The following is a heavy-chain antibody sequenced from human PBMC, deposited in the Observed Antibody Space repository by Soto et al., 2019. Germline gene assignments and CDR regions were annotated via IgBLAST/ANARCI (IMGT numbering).Heavy chain of an antibody. CDR1: GYSFTIYW. Sequence: PEESLTISCEVSGYSFTIYWIVWVLQMPGKGLEAMGTIYPGDSDTRYSPSFQCQVTISADKAISTAYLQWSSLKSSDTAMYYCARHTSTGWYYFDYWGRGTMVTVSS. V-gene: IGHV5-51*01. D-gene: IGHD6-19*01. CDR2: IYPGDSDT. CDR3: ARHTSTGWYYFDY. J-gene: IGHJ4*02.